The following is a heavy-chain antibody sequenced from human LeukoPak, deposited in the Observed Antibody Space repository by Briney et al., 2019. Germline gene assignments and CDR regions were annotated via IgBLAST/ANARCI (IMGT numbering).Heavy chain of an antibody. V-gene: IGHV3-66*02. CDR3: ARGRESTNYYID. CDR1: GFTVSSNY. J-gene: IGHJ4*02. CDR2: IYTGGNT. Sequence: GSLRLSCAASGFTVSSNYMSWVRQAPGKGLEWVSVIYTGGNTYYADSVKGRFTISRDNSKNTLYLQMNGLRAEDTAVYYCARGRESTNYYIDWGQGTLVTVSS. D-gene: IGHD2-2*02.